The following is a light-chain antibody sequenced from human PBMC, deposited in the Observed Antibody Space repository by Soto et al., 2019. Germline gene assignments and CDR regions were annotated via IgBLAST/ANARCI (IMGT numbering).Light chain of an antibody. J-gene: IGLJ2*01. CDR2: EGS. V-gene: IGLV2-23*01. Sequence: QSALTQPASVSGSPGQSITISCTGTSTYNIVSWYQHHPGKAPKLMIYEGSNRPSGISNRFSGSKSGNTASLTISGLQAEDEADYYCSSYAGAVVFGGGTKLTVL. CDR3: SSYAGAVV. CDR1: STYNI.